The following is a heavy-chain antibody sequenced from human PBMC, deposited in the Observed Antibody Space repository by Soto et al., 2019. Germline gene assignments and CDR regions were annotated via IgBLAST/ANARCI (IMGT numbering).Heavy chain of an antibody. CDR1: GDSLSSYY. V-gene: IGHV4-59*01. CDR2: IYYTGST. Sequence: SETLSLTCTVSGDSLSSYYWSWIRQSPGKGLEWIGYIYYTGSTTYNPSLKSRVTMSVDTPKNQFSLRLSFVTAADTAVYFCARVEPTVTTRFAGWGQGALVTVSS. D-gene: IGHD4-4*01. J-gene: IGHJ4*02. CDR3: ARVEPTVTTRFAG.